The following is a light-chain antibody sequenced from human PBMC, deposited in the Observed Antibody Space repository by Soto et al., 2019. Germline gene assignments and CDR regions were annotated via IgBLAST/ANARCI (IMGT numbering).Light chain of an antibody. J-gene: IGLJ2*01. CDR2: EAI. CDR1: KLVDKY. Sequence: SYELTQPPSVSVSPGQTASVTCSGDKLVDKYVSWYQQKPGQSPVMVMYEAIKRPSGITERFSGSNSGNTATLTITGTQAMDEADYYCQAWDTNSVVFGGGTKLTVL. V-gene: IGLV3-1*01. CDR3: QAWDTNSVV.